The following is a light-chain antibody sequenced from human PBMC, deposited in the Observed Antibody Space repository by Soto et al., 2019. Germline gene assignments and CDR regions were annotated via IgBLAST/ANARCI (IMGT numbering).Light chain of an antibody. J-gene: IGLJ1*01. CDR3: CSFAGSNTFV. V-gene: IGLV2-23*03. CDR2: EGS. Sequence: QSVLTQPASVSGSPGQSITLSCTGTSSDVGSYNLVSWYQQHPGKAPKLMIYEGSKRPLGVSNRFSGSKSGNTASLTISGLQAEDEADYYCCSFAGSNTFVFGTGTKVTVL. CDR1: SSDVGSYNL.